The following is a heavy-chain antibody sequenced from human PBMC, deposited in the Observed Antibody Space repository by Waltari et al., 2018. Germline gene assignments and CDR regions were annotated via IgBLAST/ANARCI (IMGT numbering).Heavy chain of an antibody. CDR2: VVPILGIT. D-gene: IGHD7-27*01. J-gene: IGHJ4*02. CDR3: ARASPPLGY. CDR1: GGTFSSYA. Sequence: QVQLVQSGAEVKKPGSSVKVSCKASGGTFSSYAISWVRQAPGQGLEWMGRVVPILGITNYERKFQGTVTITADKSTSTAYMELSSLRSEDTAVYYCARASPPLGYWGQGTLVTVSS. V-gene: IGHV1-69*09.